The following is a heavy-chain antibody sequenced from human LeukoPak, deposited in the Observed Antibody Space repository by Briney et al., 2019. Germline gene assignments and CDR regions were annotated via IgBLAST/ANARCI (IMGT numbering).Heavy chain of an antibody. CDR2: ISSSSSYI. Sequence: GGSLRLSCAASGFTFSSYSMNWVRQAPGKGLEWVSSISSSSSYIYYADSVKGRFTISRDNAKNSLYLQMNSLRAEDTAVYYCARDALLWFGELQDYYYYYMDVWGKGTTVTVSS. D-gene: IGHD3-10*01. J-gene: IGHJ6*03. CDR3: ARDALLWFGELQDYYYYYMDV. V-gene: IGHV3-21*01. CDR1: GFTFSSYS.